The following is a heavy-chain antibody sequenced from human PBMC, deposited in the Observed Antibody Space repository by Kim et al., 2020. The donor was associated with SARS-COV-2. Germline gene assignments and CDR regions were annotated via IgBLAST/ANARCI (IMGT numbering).Heavy chain of an antibody. CDR3: ARGERNDCWSGHWEHYYCGMDL. J-gene: IGHJ6*02. CDR2: INWNGGST. D-gene: IGHD3-3*01. Sequence: GGSLRLSCAASGFTFDDYGMSWVRQAPGKGLEWVSGINWNGGSTGYADSVKGRFTISRDNAKNSLYLQMNSLRAEDTGLYHCARGERNDCWSGHWEHYYCGMDLGGRGTAVTVSS. V-gene: IGHV3-20*01. CDR1: GFTFDDYG.